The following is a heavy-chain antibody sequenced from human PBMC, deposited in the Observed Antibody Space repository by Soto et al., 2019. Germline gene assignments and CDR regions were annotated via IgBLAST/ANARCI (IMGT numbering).Heavy chain of an antibody. CDR3: ARARERGYSYEFGA. Sequence: QVQLVQSGAEVKKPGSSVKVSCKASGGTFSSYAISCVRQAPEQGLEWMGGIIPIFGTANYAQKFQRRVTLTADESTSTAYIELSSLRSEYTAVYYCARARERGYSYEFGAWGKGTLVTVSS. J-gene: IGHJ5*02. CDR1: GGTFSSYA. V-gene: IGHV1-69*01. CDR2: IIPIFGTA. D-gene: IGHD5-18*01.